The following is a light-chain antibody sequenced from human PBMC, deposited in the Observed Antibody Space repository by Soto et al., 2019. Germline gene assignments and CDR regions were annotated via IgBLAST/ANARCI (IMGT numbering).Light chain of an antibody. CDR3: QQYGNSPPVT. J-gene: IGKJ4*01. CDR1: QSFGGTY. Sequence: EIVLTQSPGTLSLSPGERATLSCRASQSFGGTYLAWYQQKPGQAPRLLIYAASSRATGIPDRFSGSGSGTDFSLTISRLEPADFAVYYCQQYGNSPPVTFGGGTMVENK. V-gene: IGKV3-20*01. CDR2: AAS.